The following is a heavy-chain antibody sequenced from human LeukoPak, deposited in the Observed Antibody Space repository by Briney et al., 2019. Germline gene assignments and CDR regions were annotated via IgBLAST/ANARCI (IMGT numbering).Heavy chain of an antibody. CDR1: GGSFSGYY. Sequence: SETLSLTCAVYGGSFSGYYWGWIRQPPGKGLEWIGEINHSGSTNYNPSLKSRVTISVDTSKNQFSLKLSSVTAADTAVYYCARVSPGSGSYYPHYFDYWGQGTLVTVSS. CDR2: INHSGST. V-gene: IGHV4-34*01. D-gene: IGHD3-10*01. J-gene: IGHJ4*02. CDR3: ARVSPGSGSYYPHYFDY.